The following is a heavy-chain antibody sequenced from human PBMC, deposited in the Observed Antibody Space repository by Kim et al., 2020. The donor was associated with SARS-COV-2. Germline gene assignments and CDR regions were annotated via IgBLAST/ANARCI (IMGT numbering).Heavy chain of an antibody. Sequence: GESLKISCQGSGFTFNMYWIGWVRQMPGKGLEWMGIIYTDDSDTRYNPSFQGQVTMSVDKSISTAYLQWSSLKASDTAIYYCARLQLGAYYYYGMDGWGQ. V-gene: IGHV5-51*01. J-gene: IGHJ6*02. D-gene: IGHD1-26*01. CDR1: GFTFNMYW. CDR2: IYTDDSDT. CDR3: ARLQLGAYYYYGMDG.